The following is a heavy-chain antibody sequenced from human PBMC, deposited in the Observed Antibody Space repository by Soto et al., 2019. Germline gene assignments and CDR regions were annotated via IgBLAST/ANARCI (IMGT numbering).Heavy chain of an antibody. D-gene: IGHD3-3*01. J-gene: IGHJ4*02. CDR2: IKQDGSET. CDR1: GSTLSSYL. V-gene: IGHV3-7*01. Sequence: PGGSLTLSCAASGSTLSSYLMSWVRQAPGKGLAWVANIKQDGSETYYGDSVKGRFTNSRDNAKNSLYLQMNSLRAEDTAVYYCARDVYDFWSGYYNYWGQGTLVTVYS. CDR3: ARDVYDFWSGYYNY.